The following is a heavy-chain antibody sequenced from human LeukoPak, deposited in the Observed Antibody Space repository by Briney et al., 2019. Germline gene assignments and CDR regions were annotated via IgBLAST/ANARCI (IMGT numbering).Heavy chain of an antibody. CDR2: ISYDGSNK. J-gene: IGHJ4*02. Sequence: GGSLRLSCAASGFTFSSYAMHWVRQAPGKGLEWVAVISYDGSNKCYADSVKGRFTISRDNSKNTLYLQMNSLRAEDTAVYYCARAPVGGYAIFDYWGQGTLVTVSS. CDR1: GFTFSSYA. V-gene: IGHV3-30-3*01. D-gene: IGHD5-12*01. CDR3: ARAPVGGYAIFDY.